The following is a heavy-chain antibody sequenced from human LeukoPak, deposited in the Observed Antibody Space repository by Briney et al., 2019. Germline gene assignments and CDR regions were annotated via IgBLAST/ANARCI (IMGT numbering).Heavy chain of an antibody. CDR1: GFTFSSYA. CDR3: AKGLGFKRGLVPATAIYFDY. V-gene: IGHV3-23*01. CDR2: ISRSGGST. D-gene: IGHD2-2*01. Sequence: GGSLRLSCAASGFTFSSYAMSWVRQAPGKGLEWVSAISRSGGSTYYADSVKGRFTLSRDNSKNTLYLQMSSLRAEDTAVYYCAKGLGFKRGLVPATAIYFDYWGQGTLVTVSS. J-gene: IGHJ4*02.